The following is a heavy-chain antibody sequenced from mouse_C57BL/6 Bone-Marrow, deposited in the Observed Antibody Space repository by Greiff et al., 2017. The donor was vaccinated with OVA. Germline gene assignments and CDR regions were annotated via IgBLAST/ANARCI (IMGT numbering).Heavy chain of an antibody. J-gene: IGHJ3*01. D-gene: IGHD1-1*01. CDR1: GYTFTSYW. V-gene: IGHV1-59*01. CDR2: IDPSDSYT. CDR3: ARQPHYYGSTWFAY. Sequence: VQLQQPGAELVRPGTSVKLSCKASGYTFTSYWMHWVKQRPGQGLEWIGVIDPSDSYTNYNQKFKGKATLTVDTSSSTAYMQLSSLTSEDSAVYYCARQPHYYGSTWFAYGGQGTLVTVSA.